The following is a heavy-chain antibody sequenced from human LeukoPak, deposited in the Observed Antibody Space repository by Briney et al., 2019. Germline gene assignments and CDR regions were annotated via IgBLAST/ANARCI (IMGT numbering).Heavy chain of an antibody. D-gene: IGHD5-12*01. V-gene: IGHV1-18*01. CDR3: ARDFVERSGYAPNWFDP. CDR1: GYTFTTYD. CDR2: ISAYNGNT. J-gene: IGHJ5*02. Sequence: ASVKVSCKASGYTFTTYDISWVRQAPGQGLEWMGWISAYNGNTNYAQKLQGRVTTTTDTSTSTAYMELRSLRSDDTAVYYCARDFVERSGYAPNWFDPWGQGNLVTVSS.